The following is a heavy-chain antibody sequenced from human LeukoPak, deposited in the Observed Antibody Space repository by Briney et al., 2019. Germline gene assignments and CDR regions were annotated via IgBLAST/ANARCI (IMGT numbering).Heavy chain of an antibody. J-gene: IGHJ6*03. V-gene: IGHV3-23*01. D-gene: IGHD3-10*01. CDR2: ISGSGGST. CDR1: GFTFSSYA. Sequence: GGSLRLSCAASGFTFSSYAMTWVRQAPGKGLEWVSAISGSGGSTYYADPVKGRFTISRDNSKNTLYLQMNSLRAEDTAVYYCAKDIGGYYYYMDVWGKGTTVTVSS. CDR3: AKDIGGYYYYMDV.